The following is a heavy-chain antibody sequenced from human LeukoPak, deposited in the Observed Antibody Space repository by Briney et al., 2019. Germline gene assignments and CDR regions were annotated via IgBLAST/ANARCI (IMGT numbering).Heavy chain of an antibody. V-gene: IGHV4-39*01. J-gene: IGHJ5*02. Sequence: SETLSLTCTVSGGSISSSSYYWGWIRQPPGKGLEWIGSIYYSGSTYYNPSLKSRVTISVDTSKNQFSLKLSSVTAADTAVYYCARGHSPIVVVVAATEGRWFDPWGQGTLVTVSS. CDR1: GGSISSSSYY. CDR3: ARGHSPIVVVVAATEGRWFDP. CDR2: IYYSGST. D-gene: IGHD2-15*01.